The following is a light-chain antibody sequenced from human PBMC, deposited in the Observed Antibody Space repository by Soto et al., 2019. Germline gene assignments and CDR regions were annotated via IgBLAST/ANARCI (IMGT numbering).Light chain of an antibody. CDR3: MQGTHWPPT. J-gene: IGKJ1*01. CDR2: MVS. Sequence: DVVLTQSPPSLPVTLRQPASISCRSSQSLVYRDGNTHLNWFQQRPGQSPRRLIYMVSTRDSGVPDRFSGSGSGTDFTLKISRVEAADVGVYYCMQGTHWPPTFGQGTKVEIK. V-gene: IGKV2-30*01. CDR1: QSLVYRDGNTH.